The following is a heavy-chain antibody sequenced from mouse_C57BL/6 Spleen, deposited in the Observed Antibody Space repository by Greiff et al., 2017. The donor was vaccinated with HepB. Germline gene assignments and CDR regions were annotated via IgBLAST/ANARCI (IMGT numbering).Heavy chain of an antibody. Sequence: QVQLQQPGAELVKPGASVKLSCKASGYTFTSYWMHWVKQRPGRGLEWIGRIDPNSGGTKYNEKFKSKATLTVDKPSSTAYMQLSSLTSEDSAVYYCARSGHIYYGKGDYYAMDYWGQGTSVTVSS. J-gene: IGHJ4*01. CDR3: ARSGHIYYGKGDYYAMDY. V-gene: IGHV1-72*01. CDR2: IDPNSGGT. CDR1: GYTFTSYW. D-gene: IGHD2-1*01.